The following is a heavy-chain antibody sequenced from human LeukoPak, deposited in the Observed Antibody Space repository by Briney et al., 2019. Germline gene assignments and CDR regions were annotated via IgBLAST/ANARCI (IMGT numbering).Heavy chain of an antibody. Sequence: GSLRLSCAASGFTFSSYLMSWVRQAPGKGLEWVAYIKPDGSEEDYVDTVKGRFTISRDNAKNSLYLQMNSLRAEDTAVYYCARVFNDYGDQGPQRDFDYWGQGTLVTVSS. CDR1: GFTFSSYL. J-gene: IGHJ4*02. V-gene: IGHV3-7*01. CDR2: IKPDGSEE. D-gene: IGHD4-17*01. CDR3: ARVFNDYGDQGPQRDFDY.